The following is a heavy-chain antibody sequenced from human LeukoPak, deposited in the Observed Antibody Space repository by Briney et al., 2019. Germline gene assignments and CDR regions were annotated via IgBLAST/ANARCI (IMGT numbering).Heavy chain of an antibody. CDR3: ARVGITIFGVVKGNDY. CDR1: GGSFSGYY. CDR2: INHSGST. J-gene: IGHJ4*02. D-gene: IGHD3-3*01. Sequence: PSETLSLTCAVYGGSFSGYYWSWIRQPPGKGLEWIGEINHSGSTNYNPSLKSRVTISVDTSKNQFSLKLSSVTAADTAVYYCARVGITIFGVVKGNDYWGQGTLVTVSS. V-gene: IGHV4-34*01.